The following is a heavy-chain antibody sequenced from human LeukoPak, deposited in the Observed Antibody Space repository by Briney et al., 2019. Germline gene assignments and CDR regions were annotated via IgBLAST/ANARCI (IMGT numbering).Heavy chain of an antibody. CDR3: ARLEGYSSNPFSHYMDV. CDR2: IYYSGST. CDR1: GGSISSSSYY. D-gene: IGHD6-13*01. Sequence: SETLSLTCTVSGGSISSSSYYWGWIRQPPGKGLEWIGSIYYSGSTYYNPSLKSRVTISVDTSKNQFSLKLSSVTAADTAVYYCARLEGYSSNPFSHYMDVWGKGTTVTISS. V-gene: IGHV4-39*01. J-gene: IGHJ6*03.